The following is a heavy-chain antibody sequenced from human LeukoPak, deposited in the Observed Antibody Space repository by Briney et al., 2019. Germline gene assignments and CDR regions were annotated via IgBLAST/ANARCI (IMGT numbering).Heavy chain of an antibody. CDR2: ISGSGGST. CDR1: GFIFSSYA. V-gene: IGHV3-23*01. Sequence: GGSLRLSCAASGFIFSSYAMSWVRQAPAKGLEWVSAISGSGGSTYYADSVKGRFTISRDNSKNTLYLQMNSLRAEDTAVYYCAKVGSRMVRGVINWFDPWGQGTLVTVSS. D-gene: IGHD3-10*01. CDR3: AKVGSRMVRGVINWFDP. J-gene: IGHJ5*02.